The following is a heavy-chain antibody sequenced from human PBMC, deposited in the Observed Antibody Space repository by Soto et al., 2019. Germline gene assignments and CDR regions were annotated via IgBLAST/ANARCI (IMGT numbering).Heavy chain of an antibody. CDR1: GFTFSTYN. D-gene: IGHD1-26*01. J-gene: IGHJ4*02. CDR2: ITTSSSYM. V-gene: IGHV3-21*04. CDR3: ARQHSGSYYFDY. Sequence: GGSLRLSCAASGFTFSTYNMNWVRQAPGKGLEWVSSITTSSSYMDYADSVKGRFSISRDNAENSLYLQINSLRAEDTAVYYCARQHSGSYYFDYWGQGTPVTVSS.